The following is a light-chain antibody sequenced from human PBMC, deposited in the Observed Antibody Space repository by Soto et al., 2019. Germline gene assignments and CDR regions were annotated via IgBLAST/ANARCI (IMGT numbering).Light chain of an antibody. CDR2: AAS. CDR3: QQYGSSLTWT. CDR1: QTVTGNF. V-gene: IGKV3-20*01. J-gene: IGKJ1*01. Sequence: ESVLTQSPDILSLSPGERATLFCRARQTVTGNFLAWYQQKPGQVPRLLIYAASSRATGIPDRFSGSGSGTEFTLTISRLEPEDFAVYYCQQYGSSLTWTFGQGTKVEIK.